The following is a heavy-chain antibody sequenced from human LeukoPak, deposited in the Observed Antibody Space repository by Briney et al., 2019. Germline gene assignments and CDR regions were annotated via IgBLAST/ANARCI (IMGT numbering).Heavy chain of an antibody. D-gene: IGHD2-8*01. V-gene: IGHV3-23*01. J-gene: IGHJ5*02. Sequence: GGSLRLSCAASGFTFSSYAMSWVRQAPGKGLEWVSGISGSGYNTYYADSVKGRFTISRDNSKNTLYLQMNSLRTEDTAVYYCVRVSGFCTNGVCPSFDPWGQGTLVTVSS. CDR1: GFTFSSYA. CDR2: ISGSGYNT. CDR3: VRVSGFCTNGVCPSFDP.